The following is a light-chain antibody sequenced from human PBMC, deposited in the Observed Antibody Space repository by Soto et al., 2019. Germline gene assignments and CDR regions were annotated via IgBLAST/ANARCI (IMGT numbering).Light chain of an antibody. V-gene: IGKV3-11*01. CDR2: DAT. CDR3: QYCHNWRFT. CDR1: QSVSDF. Sequence: EIVLTQSPATLSLSPGERATLSCRASQSVSDFLAWYQQKPGQAPRLLIYDATNRATGVPPRFSARRSGTDFTLTITSLEPEDFAGYYCQYCHNWRFTFGPGTKVEIK. J-gene: IGKJ3*01.